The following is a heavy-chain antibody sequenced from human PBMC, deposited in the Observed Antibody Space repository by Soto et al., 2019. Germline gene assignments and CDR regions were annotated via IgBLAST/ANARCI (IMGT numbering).Heavy chain of an antibody. J-gene: IGHJ6*03. Sequence: GEALKISGKGSGYSFTSYWIGWVRQMPGKGLERMGIIYPGDSDTRYSPSFQGQITISADKSISTAYLQWSSLKASDTAMYYCARHSPAEDYGDYSYYYYYMDVWGKGTTVTVSS. D-gene: IGHD4-17*01. V-gene: IGHV5-51*01. CDR3: ARHSPAEDYGDYSYYYYYMDV. CDR1: GYSFTSYW. CDR2: IYPGDSDT.